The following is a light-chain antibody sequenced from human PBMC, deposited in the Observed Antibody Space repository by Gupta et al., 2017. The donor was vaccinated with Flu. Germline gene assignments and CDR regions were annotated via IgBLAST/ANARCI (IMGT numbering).Light chain of an antibody. CDR3: AAWDANLNGLV. V-gene: IGLV1-44*01. Sequence: SSTNIGSNPVNWYQHLPGTAPNLLIYNGSQRPSGVPDRFSGSKSGTSASLAISGLQSEDEADYYCAAWDANLNGLVFGTGTRVTVL. CDR1: STNIGSNP. CDR2: NGS. J-gene: IGLJ1*01.